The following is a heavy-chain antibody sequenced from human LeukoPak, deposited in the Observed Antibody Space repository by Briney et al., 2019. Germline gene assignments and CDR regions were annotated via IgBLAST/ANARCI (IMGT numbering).Heavy chain of an antibody. CDR3: ARDRSSGWHTFDY. Sequence: GGSLRLSCAASGFTFSSYAMSWVRQAPGKGLEWVSSISGSGSHTFYADSVKGRFTISRDNAKISLYLQMNSLRADDTAVYYCARDRSSGWHTFDYWGQGTLVTVSS. V-gene: IGHV3-21*01. J-gene: IGHJ4*02. CDR1: GFTFSSYA. D-gene: IGHD6-19*01. CDR2: ISGSGSHT.